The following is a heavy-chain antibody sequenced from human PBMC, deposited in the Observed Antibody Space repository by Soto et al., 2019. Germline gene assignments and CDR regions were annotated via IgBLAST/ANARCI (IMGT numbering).Heavy chain of an antibody. V-gene: IGHV3-30*18. D-gene: IGHD3-9*01. CDR1: GFTFSSYG. CDR2: ISYDGSNK. Sequence: GGSLRLSCAASGFTFSSYGMHWVRQAPGKGLEWVAVISYDGSNKYYADSVKGRFTISRDNSKNTLYLQMNSLRAEDTAVYYCAKDRYDILTGNPKHLYYYYGMDVWGQGTTVTVSS. CDR3: AKDRYDILTGNPKHLYYYYGMDV. J-gene: IGHJ6*02.